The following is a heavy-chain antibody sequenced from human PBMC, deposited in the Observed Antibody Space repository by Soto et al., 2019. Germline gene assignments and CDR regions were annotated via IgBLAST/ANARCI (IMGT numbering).Heavy chain of an antibody. CDR2: IHYSGNT. V-gene: IGHV4-30-4*01. CDR1: GGSISSDIYY. J-gene: IGHJ3*02. Sequence: SQTLSLTCTVSGGSISSDIYYWSWIRQPPGKGLEWIGYIHYSGNTYYNPSLRSRVSISVGTSKNQFSLKLNSVTAADTAVYYCARESLHYYESLDGFDIWGQGTMVTVSS. CDR3: ARESLHYYESLDGFDI. D-gene: IGHD3-22*01.